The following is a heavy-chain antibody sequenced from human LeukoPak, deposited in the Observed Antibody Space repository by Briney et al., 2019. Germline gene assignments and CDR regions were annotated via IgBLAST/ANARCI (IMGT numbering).Heavy chain of an antibody. CDR3: TTYSSRWFYCDS. J-gene: IGHJ4*02. V-gene: IGHV3-15*01. D-gene: IGHD6-13*01. CDR1: GFTFSSYS. CDR2: IKRNTDGGTA. Sequence: PGGSLRLSCAASGFTFSSYSMNWVRQAPGKGLEWVGRIKRNTDGGTAEYAAPVKGRFTISRDDSKNTLYLQMNSLKTEDTAVYYCTTYSSRWFYCDSWGQGILVTVSS.